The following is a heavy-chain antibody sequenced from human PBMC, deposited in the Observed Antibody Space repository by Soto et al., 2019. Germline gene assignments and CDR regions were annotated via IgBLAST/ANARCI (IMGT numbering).Heavy chain of an antibody. CDR1: GYTFSSYG. D-gene: IGHD5-18*01. V-gene: IGHV1-18*01. Sequence: QVQLVQSGAEVKKPGASVKVSCKASGYTFSSYGISWVRQAPGQGLEWMGWITAYNGNTNYAQKLQGRVTVTTDTSSSTAYMERRILRSEGTAVYYFAQYSSGPPAGYWGQGTLVTVPS. J-gene: IGHJ4*01. CDR3: AQYSSGPPAGY. CDR2: ITAYNGNT.